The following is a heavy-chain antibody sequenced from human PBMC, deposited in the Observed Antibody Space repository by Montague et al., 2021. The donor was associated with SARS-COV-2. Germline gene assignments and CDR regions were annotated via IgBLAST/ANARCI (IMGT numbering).Heavy chain of an antibody. CDR1: GFTFSDYF. CDR3: VRRDRGAYYTLDY. V-gene: IGHV3-64*01. D-gene: IGHD3-3*01. Sequence: SLRLSCAASGFTFSDYFMNWVRQAPGKGLEYVSSISPSGGTTAYANSVKGRFTISRDNSKNTLYLQMGSLRAEDMAVYFCVRRDRGAYYTLDYWGQGTLVIVSS. CDR2: ISPSGGTT. J-gene: IGHJ4*02.